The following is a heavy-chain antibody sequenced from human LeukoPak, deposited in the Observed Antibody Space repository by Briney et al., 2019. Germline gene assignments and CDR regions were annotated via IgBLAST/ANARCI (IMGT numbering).Heavy chain of an antibody. V-gene: IGHV3-23*01. CDR3: AKDLGYYYDSSGYDY. Sequence: GGSLRLSCAASGFTFSSYGMHWVRQAPGKGLEWVSAISGSGGSTYYADSVKGRFTISRDNSKNTLYLQMNSLRAEDTAVYYCAKDLGYYYDSSGYDYWGQGTLVTVSS. CDR1: GFTFSSYG. J-gene: IGHJ4*02. D-gene: IGHD3-22*01. CDR2: ISGSGGST.